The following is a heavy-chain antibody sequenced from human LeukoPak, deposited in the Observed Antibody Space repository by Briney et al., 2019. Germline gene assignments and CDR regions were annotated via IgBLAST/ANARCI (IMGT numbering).Heavy chain of an antibody. CDR2: ISWNSGSI. D-gene: IGHD5-18*01. CDR3: AKGHWIQLWAGLNDAFDI. J-gene: IGHJ3*02. Sequence: PGRSLRLSCAASGFTFDDYAMHWVRQAPGKGLEWVSGISWNSGSIGYADSVKGRFTIFRDNAKNSLYLQMNSLRAEDTALYYCAKGHWIQLWAGLNDAFDIWGQGTMVTISS. V-gene: IGHV3-9*01. CDR1: GFTFDDYA.